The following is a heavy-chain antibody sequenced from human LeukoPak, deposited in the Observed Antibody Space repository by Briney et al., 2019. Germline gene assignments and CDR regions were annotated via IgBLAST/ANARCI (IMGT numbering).Heavy chain of an antibody. CDR1: GFTFSSYW. Sequence: GGSLRLSCAASGFTFSSYWMSWVRQAPGKGLEWVANIKQDGSEKYYVDSVKGRFTISRDNAKNSLYLQMNSLRAEDTAVYHCARDESRWQPGAPFDYWGQGTLVTVSS. J-gene: IGHJ4*02. CDR3: ARDESRWQPGAPFDY. CDR2: IKQDGSEK. D-gene: IGHD4-23*01. V-gene: IGHV3-7*01.